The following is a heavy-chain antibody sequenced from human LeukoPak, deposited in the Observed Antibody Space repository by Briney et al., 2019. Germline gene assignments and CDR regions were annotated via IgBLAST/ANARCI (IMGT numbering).Heavy chain of an antibody. V-gene: IGHV4-61*02. Sequence: SETLSLTCTVSGGSISSGSYYWSWIRQPAGKGLEWIGRIYTSGSTNYNPSLKSRVTISVDTSKNQFSLKLSSVTAADTAVYYCARGWGDYWGQGTLVTVSS. D-gene: IGHD3-16*01. CDR1: GGSISSGSYY. CDR3: ARGWGDY. CDR2: IYTSGST. J-gene: IGHJ4*02.